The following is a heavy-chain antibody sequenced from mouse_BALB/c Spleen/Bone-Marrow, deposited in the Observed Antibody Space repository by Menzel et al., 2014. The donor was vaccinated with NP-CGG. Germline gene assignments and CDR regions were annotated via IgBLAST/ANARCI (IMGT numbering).Heavy chain of an antibody. J-gene: IGHJ4*01. Sequence: QVQLQQPGPELVSPGVSVKISCKAFGYTFTDYAIHWVKQSHSKSLEWIGIISTYSANTNYNQKFKGKATMTVDKSSSTAYMELARLTFEDSAIYFCARDISGYVRATDYWGQGTSVTVSS. D-gene: IGHD3-2*01. CDR3: ARDISGYVRATDY. CDR2: ISTYSANT. CDR1: GYTFTDYA. V-gene: IGHV1-67*01.